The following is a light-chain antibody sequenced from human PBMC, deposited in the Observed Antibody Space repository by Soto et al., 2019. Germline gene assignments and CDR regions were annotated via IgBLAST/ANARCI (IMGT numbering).Light chain of an antibody. CDR2: EGS. CDR1: SDNIGSYNL. J-gene: IGLJ1*01. CDR3: CSFAGTGTQYV. V-gene: IGLV2-23*01. Sequence: SVLTQPASVSGTFGQSTNISCIGSSDNIGSYNLVSWYQQKPGKAPKIIIFEGSKRPSGVSNRFSGSRSGNTASLTISGLQAEDEADYYCCSFAGTGTQYVFGTGTKVTVL.